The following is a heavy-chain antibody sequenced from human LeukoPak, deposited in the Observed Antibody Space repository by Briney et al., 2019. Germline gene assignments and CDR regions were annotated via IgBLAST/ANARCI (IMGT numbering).Heavy chain of an antibody. D-gene: IGHD3-9*01. Sequence: SLTLSLTCTVSGGSISSGSYYWSWIRQPAGKGLEWIRRIYTSGSTNYNPSLKSRVTISVDTSKNQFSLKLSSVTAADTAVYYCARDSDILTGYYREGAFDIWGQGTMVTVSS. CDR2: IYTSGST. V-gene: IGHV4-61*02. CDR3: ARDSDILTGYYREGAFDI. J-gene: IGHJ3*02. CDR1: GGSISSGSYY.